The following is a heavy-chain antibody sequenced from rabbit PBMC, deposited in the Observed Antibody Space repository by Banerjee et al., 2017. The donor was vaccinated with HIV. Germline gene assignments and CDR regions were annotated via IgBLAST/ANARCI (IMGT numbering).Heavy chain of an antibody. D-gene: IGHD1-1*01. CDR3: ARCLASSSGYWYFNL. V-gene: IGHV1S7*01. Sequence: QLKETGGGLVQPGGSLTLSCKASGFDFSSYYMSWVRQAPGKGLEWIGIIYAGKGSTDYASWVNGRFTISSDNAQNTVDLQMNSLTAADTATYFCARCLASSSGYWYFNLWGPGTLVTVS. J-gene: IGHJ4*01. CDR2: IYAGKGST. CDR1: GFDFSSYY.